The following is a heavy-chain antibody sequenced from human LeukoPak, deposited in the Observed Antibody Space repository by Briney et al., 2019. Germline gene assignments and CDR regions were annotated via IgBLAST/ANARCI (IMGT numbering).Heavy chain of an antibody. CDR3: ARDSSGYLTLDYYYYGMDV. D-gene: IGHD3-22*01. V-gene: IGHV1-18*01. J-gene: IGHJ6*02. Sequence: GASVKVSCKASGYTFTSYGISWVRQAPGQGLEWMGWISAYNGNTNYAQKLQGRVTMTTDTSTSTAYMELRSLRSDDTAVYYCARDSSGYLTLDYYYYGMDVWGQGTTVTVSS. CDR2: ISAYNGNT. CDR1: GYTFTSYG.